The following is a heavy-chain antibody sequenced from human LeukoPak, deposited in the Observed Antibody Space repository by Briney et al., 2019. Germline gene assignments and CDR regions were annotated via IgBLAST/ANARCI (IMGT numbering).Heavy chain of an antibody. CDR3: ARGPDLLLWFGEEIYYFDY. CDR1: GFTFSSYG. J-gene: IGHJ4*02. D-gene: IGHD3-10*01. V-gene: IGHV3-30*03. CDR2: ISYDGSNK. Sequence: GGSLRLSCAASGFTFSSYGMHWVRQAPGKGLEWVAVISYDGSNKYYADSVKGRFTISRDNSKNTLYLQMNSLRAEDTAVYYCARGPDLLLWFGEEIYYFDYWGQGTLVTVSS.